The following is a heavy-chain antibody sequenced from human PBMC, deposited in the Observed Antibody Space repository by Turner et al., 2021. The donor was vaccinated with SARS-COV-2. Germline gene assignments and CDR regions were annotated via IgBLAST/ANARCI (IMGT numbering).Heavy chain of an antibody. CDR3: ARGLGGSGDF. J-gene: IGHJ4*02. D-gene: IGHD6-25*01. CDR2: IDYDGDKI. CDR1: GFAFGSYW. Sequence: EVQLVESGGGLVQPGGSLRLSCAASGFAFGSYWISWGRQAPGMGLQWVANIDYDGDKIYYAESVRGRFTVSRDNAYSSLHLDMTSLRVEDTGLYYCARGLGGSGDFWGQGTRVNVSS. V-gene: IGHV3-7*01.